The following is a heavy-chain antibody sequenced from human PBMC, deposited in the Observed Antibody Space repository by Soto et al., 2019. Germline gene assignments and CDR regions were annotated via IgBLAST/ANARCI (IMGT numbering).Heavy chain of an antibody. Sequence: QVQLVQSGVEVKKPGASVKVSCKDSGYNFPNYGIHWVRQAPGPGLEWMGWISAYSGNTDYAQKLQGRDTLTTNTSTTTAYMEGTNQRSDGTAVYYCAGDFFSYCGSDCYPGEFHYWGQGTLVIVSS. V-gene: IGHV1-18*04. J-gene: IGHJ1*01. CDR3: AGDFFSYCGSDCYPGEFHY. CDR1: GYNFPNYG. D-gene: IGHD2-21*02. CDR2: ISAYSGNT.